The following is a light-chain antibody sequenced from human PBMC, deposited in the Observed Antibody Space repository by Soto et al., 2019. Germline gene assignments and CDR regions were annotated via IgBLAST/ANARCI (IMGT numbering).Light chain of an antibody. V-gene: IGLV1-40*01. CDR3: QSYDSSLSGSVV. CDR2: GNS. Sequence: QSVLTQPPSVSGAPGQRVTISCTGSSSNIGAGYDVHWYQQLPGTAPKLLIYGNSNRPSGVPDRFSGSKFGTSASLAITGLQAEDEADYYCQSYDSSLSGSVVFGGGTKLTVL. J-gene: IGLJ2*01. CDR1: SSNIGAGYD.